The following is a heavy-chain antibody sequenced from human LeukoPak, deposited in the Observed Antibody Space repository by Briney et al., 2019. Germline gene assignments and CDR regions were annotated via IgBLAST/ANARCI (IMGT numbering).Heavy chain of an antibody. J-gene: IGHJ4*02. Sequence: GGSLRLSCAASGFTFSNYWMHWVRQAPGKGLLWVARIHTNGSSTSYADSVKGRFTISRDNAKNTLYLQMNSLRAEDTAVYYYARALAAAGTGGYLWGQGTLVTVSS. CDR1: GFTFSNYW. CDR2: IHTNGSST. CDR3: ARALAAAGTGGYL. D-gene: IGHD6-13*01. V-gene: IGHV3-74*01.